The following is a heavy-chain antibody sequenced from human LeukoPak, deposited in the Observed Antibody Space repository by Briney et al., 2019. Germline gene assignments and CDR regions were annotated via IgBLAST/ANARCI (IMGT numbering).Heavy chain of an antibody. CDR1: GFTFSSYA. CDR2: LSGGGSSGVST. D-gene: IGHD6-13*01. Sequence: GGSLRLSCAASGFTFSSYAMTWVRQAPGKGLDWVSGLSGGGSSGVSTYYADSVKGRFTISRDNSKNTLYLQMNSLRAEDTAIYYCAKDIYGSSWIIDYWGQGTLVTVSS. J-gene: IGHJ4*02. CDR3: AKDIYGSSWIIDY. V-gene: IGHV3-23*01.